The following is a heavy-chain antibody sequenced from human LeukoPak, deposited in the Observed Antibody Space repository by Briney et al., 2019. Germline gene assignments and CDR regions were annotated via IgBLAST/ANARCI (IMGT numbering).Heavy chain of an antibody. CDR3: ARAHLEYYYDSSGFLFDY. V-gene: IGHV1-69*06. Sequence: SVKVSCKASGYTFTSYGISWVRQAPGQGLEWMGGIIPIFGTANYAQKFQGRVTITADKSTSTAYMELSSLRSEDTAVYYCARAHLEYYYDSSGFLFDYWGQGTLVTVSS. CDR1: GYTFTSYG. D-gene: IGHD3-22*01. CDR2: IIPIFGTA. J-gene: IGHJ4*02.